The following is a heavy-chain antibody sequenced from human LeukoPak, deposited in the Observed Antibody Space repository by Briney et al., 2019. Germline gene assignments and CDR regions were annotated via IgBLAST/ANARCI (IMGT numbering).Heavy chain of an antibody. D-gene: IGHD5-24*01. CDR1: GFTVSSNY. CDR2: IYSGGST. CDR3: ARSRDGYNDY. Sequence: GGSLRLSCAASGFTVSSNYMGWVRQAPGKGLEWVSVIYSGGSTYYADSVKGRFTISRDNSKNTLYLQMNSLRAEDTAVYYCARSRDGYNDYWGQGTLVTVSS. J-gene: IGHJ4*02. V-gene: IGHV3-53*01.